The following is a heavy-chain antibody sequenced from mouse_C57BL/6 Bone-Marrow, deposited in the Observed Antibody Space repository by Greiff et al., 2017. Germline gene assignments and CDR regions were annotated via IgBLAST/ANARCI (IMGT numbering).Heavy chain of an antibody. CDR1: GYTFTSYW. CDR2: IHPNSGST. J-gene: IGHJ3*01. CDR3: ARAGPAGGFAY. D-gene: IGHD3-3*01. V-gene: IGHV1-64*01. Sequence: QVQLQQPGAELVKPGASVKLSCKASGYTFTSYWMHWVKQRPGQGLEWIGMIHPNSGSTNYNEKFKSKATLTVDKSSSTAYMQSSRLTSEDSAVYYCARAGPAGGFAYWGQGTLVTVSA.